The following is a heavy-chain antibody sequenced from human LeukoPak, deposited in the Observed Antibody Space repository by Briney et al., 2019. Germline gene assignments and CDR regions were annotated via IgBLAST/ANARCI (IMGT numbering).Heavy chain of an antibody. CDR1: GGTFSSYA. Sequence: ASVKVSCKASGGTFSSYAINWVRQAPGQGLKWMGGIIPIFGTANYAQKFQGRVTITADEYTSTAYMELSSLRSEDTAVYYCARSGRGTYYYFDLWGQGTLVTVSS. V-gene: IGHV1-69*13. J-gene: IGHJ4*02. CDR3: ARSGRGTYYYFDL. D-gene: IGHD1-26*01. CDR2: IIPIFGTA.